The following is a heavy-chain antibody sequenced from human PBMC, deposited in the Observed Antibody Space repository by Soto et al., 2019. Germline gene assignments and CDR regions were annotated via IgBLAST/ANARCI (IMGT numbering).Heavy chain of an antibody. J-gene: IGHJ4*02. V-gene: IGHV3-7*01. CDR3: ARYYDILTGYWYYFDY. Sequence: EVQLVESGGGLVQPGGSLRLSCAASGFTFSSYWMSWVRQAPGKGLEWVANIKQDGSEKYYVDSVKGRFTISRDNAKNSLYLQMNSLRAEDTAVYYCARYYDILTGYWYYFDYWGQGILVTVSS. CDR2: IKQDGSEK. D-gene: IGHD3-9*01. CDR1: GFTFSSYW.